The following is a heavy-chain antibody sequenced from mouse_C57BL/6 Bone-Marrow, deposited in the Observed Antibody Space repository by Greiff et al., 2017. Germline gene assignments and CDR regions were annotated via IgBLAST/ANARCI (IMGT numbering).Heavy chain of an antibody. D-gene: IGHD4-1*01. V-gene: IGHV6-6*01. J-gene: IGHJ4*01. CDR3: TGNWDPSYYAMDY. Sequence: EVQGVESGGGLVQPGGSMKLSCAASGFTFSDAWMDWVRQSPEKGLEWVAEIRNKANNHATYYAESVKGRFTISRDDSKSSVYLQMNSLRAEDTGIYYCTGNWDPSYYAMDYWGQGTSVTVSS. CDR1: GFTFSDAW. CDR2: IRNKANNHAT.